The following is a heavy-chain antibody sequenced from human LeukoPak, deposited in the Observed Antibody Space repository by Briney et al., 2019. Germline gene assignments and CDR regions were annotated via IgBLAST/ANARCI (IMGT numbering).Heavy chain of an antibody. CDR1: GGSISSYY. D-gene: IGHD2-2*01. CDR3: ANERGDIVVVPAASGLDY. J-gene: IGHJ4*02. Sequence: PSETLSLTCTVSGGSISSYYWSWIRQPPGKGLEWIGCIYYSGSTNYNPSLKSRVTISVDTSKDQFSLKLSSVTAADTAVYYCANERGDIVVVPAASGLDYWGQGTLVTVSS. CDR2: IYYSGST. V-gene: IGHV4-59*01.